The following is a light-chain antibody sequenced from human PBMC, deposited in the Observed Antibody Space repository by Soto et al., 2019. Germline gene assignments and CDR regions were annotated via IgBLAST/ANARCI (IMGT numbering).Light chain of an antibody. CDR1: QSLSSW. J-gene: IGKJ1*01. V-gene: IGKV1-5*01. CDR3: QQYNRYSGT. Sequence: DIQMTQSPSTLSASVGDRVTITCRASQSLSSWLAWYQQKPGKAPKLLIYDASNLESGVPSRFSGSGSGTEFTITISSLQPDDFATYYCQQYNRYSGTFGQGTKVDIK. CDR2: DAS.